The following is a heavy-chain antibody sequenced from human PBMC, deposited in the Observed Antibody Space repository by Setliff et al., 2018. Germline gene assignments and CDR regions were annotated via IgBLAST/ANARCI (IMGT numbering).Heavy chain of an antibody. V-gene: IGHV4-59*01. D-gene: IGHD2-2*01. CDR2: ISYSGIT. CDR1: GGSISTYY. J-gene: IGHJ5*02. Sequence: SETLSLTCTVSGGSISTYYWSWIRQPPGKGLEWIGFISYSGITTYNVSLKSRVSISVDTSKNQLSLTLSSVTAADTAVYYCARGGGGYHAASWGQGILVTVSS. CDR3: ARGGGGYHAAS.